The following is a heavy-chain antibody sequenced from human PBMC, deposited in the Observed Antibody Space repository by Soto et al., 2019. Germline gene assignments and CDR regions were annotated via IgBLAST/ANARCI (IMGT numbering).Heavy chain of an antibody. V-gene: IGHV4-31*03. J-gene: IGHJ4*02. CDR1: GGSISSGGYY. CDR2: IYYSGST. CDR3: ARGTNSGYDSRFDY. Sequence: PSETLSLTCTVSGGSISSGGYYWSWIRQHPGKGLEWIGYIYYSGSTYYNPSLKSRVTISVDTSKNQFSLKLSSVTAADTAVYYCARGTNSGYDSRFDYWGQGTLVTVSS. D-gene: IGHD5-12*01.